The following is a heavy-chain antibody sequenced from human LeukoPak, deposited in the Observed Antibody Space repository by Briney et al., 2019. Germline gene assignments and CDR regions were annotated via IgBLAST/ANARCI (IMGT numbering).Heavy chain of an antibody. CDR3: ARFPPAQYYYDSSGYSNWFDP. Sequence: GGSLRLSCAASGFTFSSYWMSWVRQAPGKGLEWVANIKQDGSEKYYVDSVKGRFTISRDNAKNSLYLQMNSLRAEDTAVYYCARFPPAQYYYDSSGYSNWFDPWGQGTLVTVSS. D-gene: IGHD3-22*01. V-gene: IGHV3-7*01. CDR2: IKQDGSEK. J-gene: IGHJ5*02. CDR1: GFTFSSYW.